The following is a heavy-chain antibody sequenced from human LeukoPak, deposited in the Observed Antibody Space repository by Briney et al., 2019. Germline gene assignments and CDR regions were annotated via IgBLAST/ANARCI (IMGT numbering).Heavy chain of an antibody. D-gene: IGHD6-13*01. Sequence: GGSLRLSCAASAFTFSNYWMSWVRQAPGKGLEWVSVLYSDGNTKYADSVQGRFTISRDNAKNSLYLQMNSLRAEDTALYYCAKDIWQQLALFDYWGQGTLVTVSS. CDR1: AFTFSNYW. CDR3: AKDIWQQLALFDY. V-gene: IGHV3-53*05. J-gene: IGHJ4*02. CDR2: LYSDGNT.